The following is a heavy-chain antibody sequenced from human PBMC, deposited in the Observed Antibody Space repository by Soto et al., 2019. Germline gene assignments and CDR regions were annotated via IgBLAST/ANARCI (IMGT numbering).Heavy chain of an antibody. CDR2: ISYDGSNK. CDR3: ARDHRSYGMDV. CDR1: GFTFSSYA. V-gene: IGHV3-30-3*01. J-gene: IGHJ6*02. Sequence: QVQLVESGGGVVQPGRSLRLSCAASGFTFSSYAMHWVRQAPGKGLEWVAVISYDGSNKYYADSVKGRFTISRDNSKNTLYLQMNSLRVEDTAVYYCARDHRSYGMDVWGQGTTVTVSS.